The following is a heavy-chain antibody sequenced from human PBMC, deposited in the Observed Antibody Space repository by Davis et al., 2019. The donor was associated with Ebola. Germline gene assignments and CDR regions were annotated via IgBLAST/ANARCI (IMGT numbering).Heavy chain of an antibody. V-gene: IGHV3-7*03. Sequence: GESLKISCAASGFTFSASWMSWVRQAPGKGLEWVATVNQDGSQTYYVPSVKGRFTMSRDDAKNSLYLQMNNLRVDDTAVYYCASNAWAGFDPWGQGTLVTV. CDR3: ASNAWAGFDP. CDR2: VNQDGSQT. J-gene: IGHJ5*02. CDR1: GFTFSASW. D-gene: IGHD1-26*01.